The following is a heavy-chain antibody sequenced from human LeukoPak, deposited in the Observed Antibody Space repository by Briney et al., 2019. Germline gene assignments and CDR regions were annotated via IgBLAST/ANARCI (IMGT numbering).Heavy chain of an antibody. CDR3: AKIDGYCSGGSCYSFDY. Sequence: PGGSLRLSCAASGFTFDDYAMHWFRQAPGKGLEWVSLISWDGGSTYYADSVKGRFTISRDNSKNSLYLQMNSLRAEDTALYYCAKIDGYCSGGSCYSFDYWGQGTLVTVSS. J-gene: IGHJ4*02. CDR2: ISWDGGST. CDR1: GFTFDDYA. V-gene: IGHV3-43D*04. D-gene: IGHD2-15*01.